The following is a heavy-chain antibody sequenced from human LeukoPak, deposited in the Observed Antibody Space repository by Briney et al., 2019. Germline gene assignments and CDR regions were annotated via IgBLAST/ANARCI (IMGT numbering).Heavy chain of an antibody. CDR1: GGSISSSYY. V-gene: IGHV3-53*01. Sequence: ETLSLTCTVSGGSISSSYYWGWIRQPPGKGLEWVSVIYSGGSTYYADSVKGRFTISRDNSKNTLYLQMNSLRAEDTAVYYCAKDPSYTAAGIDYWGQGTLVTVSS. CDR2: IYSGGST. CDR3: AKDPSYTAAGIDY. D-gene: IGHD6-13*01. J-gene: IGHJ4*02.